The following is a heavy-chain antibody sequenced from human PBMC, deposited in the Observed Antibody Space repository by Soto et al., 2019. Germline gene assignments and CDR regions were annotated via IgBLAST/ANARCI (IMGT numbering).Heavy chain of an antibody. V-gene: IGHV1-69*04. CDR3: ARDGSGSPYFDY. CDR2: IIPILGIA. D-gene: IGHD3-10*01. CDR1: GGTFSSYT. J-gene: IGHJ4*02. Sequence: ASVKVSCKASGGTFSSYTISWVRQAPGQGLEWMGRIIPILGIANYAQKFQGRVTITADKSTSTAYMELSSLRSEDTAVYYCARDGSGSPYFDYWGQGTLVTVSS.